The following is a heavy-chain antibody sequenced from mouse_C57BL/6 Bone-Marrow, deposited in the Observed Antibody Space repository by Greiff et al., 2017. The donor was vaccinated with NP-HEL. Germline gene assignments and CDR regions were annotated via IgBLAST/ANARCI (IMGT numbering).Heavy chain of an antibody. Sequence: EVQLVESGGGLVKPGGSLKLSCAASGFTFSSYAMSWVRQTPEKRLEWVATISDGGSYTYYPDNVKGRFTISRDNAKNNLYLQMSHLKSEDTAMYYCARYSNWASWFAYWGQGTLVTGSA. V-gene: IGHV5-4*01. CDR2: ISDGGSYT. J-gene: IGHJ3*01. CDR1: GFTFSSYA. D-gene: IGHD2-5*01. CDR3: ARYSNWASWFAY.